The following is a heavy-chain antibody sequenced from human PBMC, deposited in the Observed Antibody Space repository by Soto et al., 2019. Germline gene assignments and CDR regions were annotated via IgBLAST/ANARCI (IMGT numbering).Heavy chain of an antibody. D-gene: IGHD6-13*01. V-gene: IGHV3-11*06. J-gene: IGHJ4*02. CDR2: ISSSSSYT. CDR3: ARDLYSSSWYYGY. Sequence: PWWSLRLSCAASGFTFSIYYMSGIRQAPGKGLEWFSYISSSSSYTTYADSVKGRFTISRDNAKTSLYLQMNSLRAEDKAVYYCARDLYSSSWYYGYWGQGILVTVSS. CDR1: GFTFSIYY.